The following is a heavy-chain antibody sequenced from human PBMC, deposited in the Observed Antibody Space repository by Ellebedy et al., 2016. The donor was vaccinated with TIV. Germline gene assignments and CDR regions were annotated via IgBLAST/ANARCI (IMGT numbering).Heavy chain of an antibody. J-gene: IGHJ3*02. CDR2: TFYRGSS. CDR3: ARDAALGYFDI. Sequence: SETLSLXXTVSGDSIGSDCSSWIWLRQRPGKGLEWIGNTFYRGSSDYNPSLKSRVTMSIDTSKNQFSLKLSSVTAADTAVYFCARDAALGYFDIWGQGTMVPVSS. D-gene: IGHD3-22*01. V-gene: IGHV4-31*03. CDR1: GDSIGSDCSS.